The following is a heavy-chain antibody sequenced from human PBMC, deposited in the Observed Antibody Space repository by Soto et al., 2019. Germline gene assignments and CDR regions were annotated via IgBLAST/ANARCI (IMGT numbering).Heavy chain of an antibody. CDR3: AKDRGFSVAGSLSYGMDV. CDR1: GFTFDDYA. D-gene: IGHD6-19*01. Sequence: GGSLRLSCAASGFTFDDYAMHWVRQAPGKGLEWVSGISWNSGSIGYADSVKGRFTISRDNAKNSLYLQMNSLRAEDTALYYCAKDRGFSVAGSLSYGMDVWGQGTTVTVSS. V-gene: IGHV3-9*01. CDR2: ISWNSGSI. J-gene: IGHJ6*02.